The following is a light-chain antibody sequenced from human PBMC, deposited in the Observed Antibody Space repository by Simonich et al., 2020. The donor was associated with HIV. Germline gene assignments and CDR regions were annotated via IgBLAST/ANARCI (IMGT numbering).Light chain of an antibody. CDR1: QSVSSY. V-gene: IGKV3-20*01. J-gene: IGKJ5*01. Sequence: EVVLTQSPDTLSLSPGETATLSCRASQSVSSYLAWYQQKPGQAPRLLIYDASNRATGIPARFSGSGSGTDFTLTISRLEPEDFAVYYCQQYGSSRGTFGQGTRLEIK. CDR3: QQYGSSRGT. CDR2: DAS.